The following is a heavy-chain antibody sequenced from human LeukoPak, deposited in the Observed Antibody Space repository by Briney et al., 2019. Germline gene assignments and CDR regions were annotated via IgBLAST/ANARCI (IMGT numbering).Heavy chain of an antibody. Sequence: GGSLRLSCAASGFTFSNFDMHWVRQAPGKGLEWVAIIRYDGSNKYYADSVKGRFTISRDNSKNTLYLQMNSLRAEDTAVYYCAKDYYDSSDYQLHYIDYWGQGTLVTVSS. CDR2: IRYDGSNK. V-gene: IGHV3-30*02. CDR3: AKDYYDSSDYQLHYIDY. CDR1: GFTFSNFD. J-gene: IGHJ4*02. D-gene: IGHD3-22*01.